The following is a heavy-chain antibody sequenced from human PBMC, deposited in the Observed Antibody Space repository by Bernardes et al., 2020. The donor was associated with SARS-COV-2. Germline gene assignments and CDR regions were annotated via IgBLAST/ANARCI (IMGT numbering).Heavy chain of an antibody. CDR3: ARDVGGTDWRFGFDV. J-gene: IGHJ3*01. V-gene: IGHV3-23*01. CDR1: GFYFGSST. CDR2: ITGSGFDT. D-gene: IGHD3-9*01. Sequence: GGSLRLSCAGSGFYFGSSTMSWVRQAPGKGLEWLSCITGSGFDTYSADSVKGRFTISKDNGNTLYLQMESLRAEDTAVYYCARDVGGTDWRFGFDVWGPGTMVHVSS.